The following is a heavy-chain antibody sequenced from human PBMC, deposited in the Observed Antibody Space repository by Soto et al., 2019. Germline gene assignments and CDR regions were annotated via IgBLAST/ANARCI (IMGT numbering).Heavy chain of an antibody. Sequence: QVPLLQSGAEVKKPGASVKVSCKASGYTFTNYGITWVRQAPGQGLEWMGWISAYNGNTHYTQRLQGRVTMTTDTSSSTAYLELRGRRSEDTAVYYCERVRQLVGYFYYYMDVWGKGTTVTVSS. J-gene: IGHJ6*03. V-gene: IGHV1-18*01. D-gene: IGHD6-6*01. CDR1: GYTFTNYG. CDR2: ISAYNGNT. CDR3: ERVRQLVGYFYYYMDV.